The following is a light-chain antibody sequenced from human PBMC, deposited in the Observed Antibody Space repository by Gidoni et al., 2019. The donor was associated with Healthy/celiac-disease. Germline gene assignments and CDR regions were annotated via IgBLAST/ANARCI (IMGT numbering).Light chain of an antibody. J-gene: IGKJ4*01. CDR2: DAS. CDR1: QSVSSN. Sequence: IVLTQSPATLSLSPGERATLSCRASQSVSSNLAWYHQKPGQAPRLLIYDASNRATGIPARFSGSGSGTDFTLTISSLEPEDFAVYYCQQRSNWPLTFXGXTKVEIK. CDR3: QQRSNWPLT. V-gene: IGKV3-11*01.